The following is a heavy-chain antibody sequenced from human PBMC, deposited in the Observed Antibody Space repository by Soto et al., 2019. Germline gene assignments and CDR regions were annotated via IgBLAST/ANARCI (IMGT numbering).Heavy chain of an antibody. Sequence: LRLSCAASGFTFSDRYMDWVRQAPGKGLEWVGRTKNKANSYTTEYAASVKGRFTISRDYSRDSVYLQMNSLKTDGTAVYYCTIEGAYPGPDFDYWGQGTLVTVSS. D-gene: IGHD3-16*01. CDR3: TIEGAYPGPDFDY. V-gene: IGHV3-72*01. J-gene: IGHJ4*02. CDR2: TKNKANSYTT. CDR1: GFTFSDRY.